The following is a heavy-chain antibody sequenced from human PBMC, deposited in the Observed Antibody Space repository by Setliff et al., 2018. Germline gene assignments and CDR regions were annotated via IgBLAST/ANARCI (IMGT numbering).Heavy chain of an antibody. Sequence: SVKVSCKASGDTFSSYGISWVRQAPGQGHEWMGGTLHVSGTTDYAQEFTGRVTIIADASTNTADMELSSLRSEDTAVYYCAREGVDARSATEYNYYLEVWGKGTTVTVSS. CDR2: TLHVSGTT. D-gene: IGHD5-12*01. CDR1: GDTFSSYG. CDR3: AREGVDARSATEYNYYLEV. J-gene: IGHJ6*03. V-gene: IGHV1-69*13.